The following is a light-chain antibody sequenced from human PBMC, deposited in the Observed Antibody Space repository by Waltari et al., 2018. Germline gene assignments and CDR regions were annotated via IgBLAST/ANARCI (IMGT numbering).Light chain of an antibody. CDR1: QSPLHSDGYNY. CDR3: KQYHSFST. CDR2: KTS. Sequence: DIVMTQSPLSLSVTPGEWASISCRSSQSPLHSDGYNYLDWYQQKPGEAPKLLIYKTSTLETGVPSRFSGRGSGTEFTLTISSLQPDDFATYYCKQYHSFSTFGPGTVVDIK. J-gene: IGKJ3*01. V-gene: IGKV2-28*01.